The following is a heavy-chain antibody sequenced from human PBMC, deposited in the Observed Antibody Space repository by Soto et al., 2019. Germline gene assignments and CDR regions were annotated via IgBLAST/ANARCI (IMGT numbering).Heavy chain of an antibody. J-gene: IGHJ5*02. D-gene: IGHD6-19*01. V-gene: IGHV3-23*01. CDR1: GFTFSSYA. CDR3: AKDPRGVSSGSNWFDT. CDR2: ISGSGGST. Sequence: GGSLRLSCAASGFTFSSYAMSWVRQAPGKGLEWVSAISGSGGSTYYADSVKGRFTISRDNSKNTLYLQMNSLRAEDRAVYYCAKDPRGVSSGSNWFDTWGQGTLVTVSS.